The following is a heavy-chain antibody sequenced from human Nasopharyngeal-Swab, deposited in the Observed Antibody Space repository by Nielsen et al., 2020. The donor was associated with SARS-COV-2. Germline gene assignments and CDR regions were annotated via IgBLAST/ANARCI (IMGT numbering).Heavy chain of an antibody. CDR2: IGAAGDT. Sequence: GESLKISCAASGFTFSSYDMHWVRQATGRGLEWVSAIGAAGDTYYPGSVRGRFTISRESAKNSLYLQMNSLRAEDTAVYYCARDLSPGYCSGGSCYGHYYYGMDVWGQGTTVTVSS. D-gene: IGHD2-15*01. V-gene: IGHV3-13*01. CDR1: GFTFSSYD. CDR3: ARDLSPGYCSGGSCYGHYYYGMDV. J-gene: IGHJ6*02.